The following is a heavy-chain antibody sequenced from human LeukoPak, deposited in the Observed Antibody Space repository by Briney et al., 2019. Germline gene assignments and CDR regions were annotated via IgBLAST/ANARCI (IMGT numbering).Heavy chain of an antibody. CDR3: AKDLVRYFDWLLASFDY. CDR1: GFTFNRFY. V-gene: IGHV3-64*04. CDR2: ISSNGATT. Sequence: GGSLRLSCSASGFTFNRFYLHWVRQAPGKGLEFVSHISSNGATTYYADSVKGRFTISRDNSKNTLYLQMNSLRAEDTAVYYCAKDLVRYFDWLLASFDYWGQGTLVTVSS. J-gene: IGHJ4*02. D-gene: IGHD3-9*01.